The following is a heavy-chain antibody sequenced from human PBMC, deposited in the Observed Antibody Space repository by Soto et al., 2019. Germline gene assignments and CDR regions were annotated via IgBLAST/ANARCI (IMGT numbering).Heavy chain of an antibody. D-gene: IGHD2-2*02. CDR3: TRGRSVPAAIPPYGMDV. Sequence: GGSLRLSCTASGFTFGDYAMSWFRQAPGKGLEWVGFIRSKAYGGTTEYAASVKGRFTISRDDSKSIAYLQMNSLKTEDTAVYYCTRGRSVPAAIPPYGMDVWGQGTTVTVSS. V-gene: IGHV3-49*03. CDR1: GFTFGDYA. J-gene: IGHJ6*02. CDR2: IRSKAYGGTT.